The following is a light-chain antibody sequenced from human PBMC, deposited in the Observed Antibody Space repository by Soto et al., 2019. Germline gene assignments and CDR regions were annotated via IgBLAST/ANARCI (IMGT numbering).Light chain of an antibody. CDR3: QQFYYYPPT. CDR1: HTIATY. V-gene: IGKV1-39*01. Sequence: IQMTQSPSSLSASVGDGVTLTCRASHTIATYLNWYQQKPGQVPEVLIYGASSLHVGVPSRFTGSGYGTDFTLTINNLQPEDFAIYYCQQFYYYPPTFGQGTKLEV. CDR2: GAS. J-gene: IGKJ2*01.